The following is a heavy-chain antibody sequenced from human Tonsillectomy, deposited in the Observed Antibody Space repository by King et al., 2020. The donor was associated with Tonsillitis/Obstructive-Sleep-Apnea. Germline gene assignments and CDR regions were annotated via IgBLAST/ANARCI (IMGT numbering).Heavy chain of an antibody. CDR1: GGSISSYY. V-gene: IGHV4-59*01. D-gene: IGHD5-18*01. J-gene: IGHJ3*02. CDR2: IYYSGST. Sequence: VQLQESGPGLVKPSETLSLTCTVSGGSISSYYWSWIRQPPGKGLEWIWYIYYSGSTSYNPSLKSRVTISVDTSKNQFSLRLTSVTAADTAVYYCAREGYSYGLLGAFDIWGQGTMVTVSS. CDR3: AREGYSYGLLGAFDI.